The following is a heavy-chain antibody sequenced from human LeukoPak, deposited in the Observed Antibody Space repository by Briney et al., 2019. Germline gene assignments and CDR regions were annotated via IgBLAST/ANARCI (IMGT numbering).Heavy chain of an antibody. Sequence: PSETLSLTCTVSGGSISSGGYYWSWIRQHPGKGLEWIGYIYYSGSTYYNPSLKSRVTISVDTSKNQFSLKLSSVTAADTAVYYCATVRTTDIVVVPAAIPPDAFDIWGQGTMVTVSS. CDR1: GGSISSGGYY. CDR3: ATVRTTDIVVVPAAIPPDAFDI. D-gene: IGHD2-2*02. CDR2: IYYSGST. J-gene: IGHJ3*02. V-gene: IGHV4-31*03.